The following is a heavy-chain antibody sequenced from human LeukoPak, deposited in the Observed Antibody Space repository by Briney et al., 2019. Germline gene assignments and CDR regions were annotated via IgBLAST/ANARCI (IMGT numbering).Heavy chain of an antibody. J-gene: IGHJ6*03. D-gene: IGHD2-2*02. V-gene: IGHV1-69*13. CDR3: GAGPTISCSSTSCYRRPLYYYYYMDV. Sequence: GASVKVSCKASGGTFSSYAISWVRQAPGQGLEWMGGIIPIFGTANYAQKFQGRVTITADESTSTAYMELSSLRSEDTAVYYCGAGPTISCSSTSCYRRPLYYYYYMDVWGKGTTVTVSS. CDR2: IIPIFGTA. CDR1: GGTFSSYA.